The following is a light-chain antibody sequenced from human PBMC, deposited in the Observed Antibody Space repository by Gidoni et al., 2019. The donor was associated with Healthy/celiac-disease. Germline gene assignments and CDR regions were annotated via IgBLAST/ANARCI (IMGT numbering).Light chain of an antibody. CDR2: VNS. J-gene: IGLJ3*02. Sequence: QSVLTQPPSVSVAPGQRVTISCTGSSSNIGAGYDVNCYQQLPGTAPILLIYVNSNRPSGVPDRFSGSKSGTSASLAITGLQAEDEADYYCQSYDSSLSGWVFGGGTKLTVL. CDR1: SSNIGAGYD. V-gene: IGLV1-40*01. CDR3: QSYDSSLSGWV.